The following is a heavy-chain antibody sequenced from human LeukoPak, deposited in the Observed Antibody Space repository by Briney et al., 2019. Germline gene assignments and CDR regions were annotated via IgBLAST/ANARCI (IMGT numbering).Heavy chain of an antibody. Sequence: PGGSLRLSCAASGLTFSGYTMTWVRQAPGKGLEWVSSISSSSTYIYYADSVKGRFTISRDNAKTSLYLQMNSLRAEDTAVYYCARDRTGGYSFGYGDYWGQGTLVTVSS. CDR2: ISSSSTYI. J-gene: IGHJ4*02. CDR3: ARDRTGGYSFGYGDY. V-gene: IGHV3-21*06. CDR1: GLTFSGYT. D-gene: IGHD5-18*01.